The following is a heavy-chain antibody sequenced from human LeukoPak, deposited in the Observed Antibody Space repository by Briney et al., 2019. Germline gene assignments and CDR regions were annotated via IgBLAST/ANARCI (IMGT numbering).Heavy chain of an antibody. V-gene: IGHV3-23*01. D-gene: IGHD3-10*01. J-gene: IGHJ6*03. CDR1: GFTLSSYA. Sequence: GGSLRLSCAASGFTLSSYAMSWVRQAPGKGLEWVSAISGVGGTTYYADSVKGRFTISRDNSKNTLYLQMNSLRAEDTAVYYCANCITDYYYYMDVWGKGTTVTISS. CDR2: ISGVGGTT. CDR3: ANCITDYYYYMDV.